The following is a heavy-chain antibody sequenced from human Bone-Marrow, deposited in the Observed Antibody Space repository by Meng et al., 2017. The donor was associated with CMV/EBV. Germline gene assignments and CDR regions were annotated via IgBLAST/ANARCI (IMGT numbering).Heavy chain of an antibody. CDR2: ISSSSSYI. CDR3: ARISLEWLLDPQTTDY. D-gene: IGHD3-3*01. CDR1: GFTFSSYS. Sequence: GESLKISCAASGFTFSSYSMNWVRQAPGKGLEWVSSISSSSSYIYYADSVKGRFTISRDNAKNSLYLQMNSLRAEDTAVYYCARISLEWLLDPQTTDYWGQGTRVTVYS. V-gene: IGHV3-21*01. J-gene: IGHJ4*02.